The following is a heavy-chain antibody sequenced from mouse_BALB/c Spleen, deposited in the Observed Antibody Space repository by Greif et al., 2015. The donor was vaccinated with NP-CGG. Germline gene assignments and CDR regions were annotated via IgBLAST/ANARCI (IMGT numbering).Heavy chain of an antibody. CDR3: ARSRSGGSSSWFAY. Sequence: EVKLQESGPSLVKPSQTLSLTCSVTGDSITSGYWNWIRKFPGNKLEYMGYISYSGSTYYNPSLKSRISITRDTSKNQYYLQLNSVTTEDTATYYCARSRSGGSSSWFAYWGQGTLVTVSA. CDR2: ISYSGST. J-gene: IGHJ3*01. D-gene: IGHD1-1*01. V-gene: IGHV3-8*02. CDR1: GDSITSGY.